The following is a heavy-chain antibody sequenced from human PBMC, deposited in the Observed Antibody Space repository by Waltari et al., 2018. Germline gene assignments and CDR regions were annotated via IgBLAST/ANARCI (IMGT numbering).Heavy chain of an antibody. J-gene: IGHJ4*02. D-gene: IGHD6-19*01. CDR2: IWYDGGDK. CDR3: VKDLRTSGWYHYFDY. CDR1: GFIFSNYG. Sequence: VHLAESGGAVVQPGRSLRLSCAASGFIFSNYGMHWVRQAPGKGLEWVAFIWYDGGDKYDAASVEGRFTISRDNSRNTLYLQMNSLRVDDTAIYYCVKDLRTSGWYHYFDYWGQGTLVTVST. V-gene: IGHV3-33*06.